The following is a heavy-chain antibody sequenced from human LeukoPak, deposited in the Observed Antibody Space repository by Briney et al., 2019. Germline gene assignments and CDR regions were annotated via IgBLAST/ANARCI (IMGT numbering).Heavy chain of an antibody. CDR1: GGTFSSYS. CDR3: ARVDRYHYYLDV. J-gene: IGHJ6*03. V-gene: IGHV1-69*05. CDR2: IMPLFNTA. Sequence: GGSVKVSCKASGGTFSSYSITWVRQAPGQGLEWMGGIMPLFNTASYAQQFQGRVTITTDESTSTAYMELSSLRFEDTAMYYCARVDRYHYYLDVWGKGTTVTVSS.